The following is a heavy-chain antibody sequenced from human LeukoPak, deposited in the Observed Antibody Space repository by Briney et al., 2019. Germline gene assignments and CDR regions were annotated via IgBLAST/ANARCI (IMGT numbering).Heavy chain of an antibody. V-gene: IGHV3-23*01. CDR1: GFTFSSYA. CDR2: ISGSGGST. CDR3: ARREGYCSGGSCYFDY. Sequence: AGGSLRLSCAASGFTFSSYAMSWVRQAPGKGLDWVSAISGSGGSTYYADSVKGRFTISRDNAKNTLYLQMNSLRAEDTAVYYCARREGYCSGGSCYFDYWGQGTLVTVSS. D-gene: IGHD2-15*01. J-gene: IGHJ4*02.